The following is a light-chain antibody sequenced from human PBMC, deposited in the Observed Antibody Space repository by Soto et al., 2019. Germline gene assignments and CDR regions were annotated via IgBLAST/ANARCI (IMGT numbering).Light chain of an antibody. CDR2: KAS. CDR3: QQYNSYSRT. CDR1: QSISSW. Sequence: DIQSTQSPSTLPASVGDRVTITCRASQSISSWLAWYQQKPGKAPKLLIYKASSLESGVPSTFSGRGSGTEFTLTISSLQTDDFATYYCQQYNSYSRTFGQGTKVDIK. J-gene: IGKJ1*01. V-gene: IGKV1-5*03.